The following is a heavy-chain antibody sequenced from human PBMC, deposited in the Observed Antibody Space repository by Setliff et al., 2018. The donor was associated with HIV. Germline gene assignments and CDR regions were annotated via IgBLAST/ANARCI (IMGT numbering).Heavy chain of an antibody. D-gene: IGHD3-22*01. CDR3: ASRVYYYDSNNFLREEGFDP. CDR2: ISLSGST. Sequence: SETLSLTCSVSGYSLSSASYWGWIRQSPEKGLEWIGSISLSGSTYYNPSLKSRVTISIDTSKNQFSLNLTSVTAADTAVYYCASRVYYYDSNNFLREEGFDPWGQGTLVTVSS. CDR1: GYSLSSASY. J-gene: IGHJ5*02. V-gene: IGHV4-38-2*02.